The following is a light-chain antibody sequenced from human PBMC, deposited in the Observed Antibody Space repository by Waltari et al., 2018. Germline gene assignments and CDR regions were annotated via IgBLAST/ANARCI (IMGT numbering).Light chain of an antibody. CDR3: SSYSSTTTLV. J-gene: IGLJ1*01. CDR1: SSDVGGSNY. Sequence: QSALTQPASVSGSPGQSITISCTGSSSDVGGSNYVSWYQQHPGKAPKLIIYDVNNRPSGVSGRFFGSKSGYTASLTISGLQAEDEADYYCSSYSSTTTLVFGFGTKVTVL. CDR2: DVN. V-gene: IGLV2-14*03.